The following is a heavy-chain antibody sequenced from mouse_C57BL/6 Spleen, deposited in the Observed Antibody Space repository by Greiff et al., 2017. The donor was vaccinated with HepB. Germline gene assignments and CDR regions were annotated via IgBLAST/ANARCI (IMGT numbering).Heavy chain of an antibody. CDR2: IDPEDGET. Sequence: VQLKESGAELVKPGASVKLSCTASGFNIKDYYMHWVKQRTEQGLEWIGRIDPEDGETKYAPKFQGKATITADTSSNTAYLQLSSLTSEDTAVYYCAGGYDVSAWFAYWGQGTLVTVSA. J-gene: IGHJ3*01. D-gene: IGHD2-2*01. CDR1: GFNIKDYY. CDR3: AGGYDVSAWFAY. V-gene: IGHV14-2*01.